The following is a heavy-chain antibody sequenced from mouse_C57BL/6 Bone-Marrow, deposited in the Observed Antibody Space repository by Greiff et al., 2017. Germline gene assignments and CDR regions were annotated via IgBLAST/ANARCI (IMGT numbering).Heavy chain of an antibody. CDR2: IYPGGGYT. J-gene: IGHJ2*01. CDR3: ASTWTGFDY. Sequence: QVQLQQSGAELVRPGTSVTMSCKASGYTFTNYWIGWAKQRPGHGLEWIGAIYPGGGYTNYNEKFKGKATLTADKSSSTAYMQFSSLTSEDSAIYYTASTWTGFDYWGRGTTLTVSS. V-gene: IGHV1-63*01. CDR1: GYTFTNYW.